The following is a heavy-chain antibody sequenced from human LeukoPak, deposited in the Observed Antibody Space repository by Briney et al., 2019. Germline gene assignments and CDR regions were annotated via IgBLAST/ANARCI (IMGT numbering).Heavy chain of an antibody. CDR1: GYRFRSHW. D-gene: IGHD6-19*01. V-gene: IGHV5-51*01. CDR2: IYPGDSET. Sequence: GESLKISCQGSGYRFRSHWIGWVRQLPGKGLEWMGIIYPGDSETKYSPAFQGQVTISADKSVSAAYLQWGSLKASDTAIYYCVRHGPGWYLDYDVWGRGTLVTVS. CDR3: VRHGPGWYLDYDV. J-gene: IGHJ2*01.